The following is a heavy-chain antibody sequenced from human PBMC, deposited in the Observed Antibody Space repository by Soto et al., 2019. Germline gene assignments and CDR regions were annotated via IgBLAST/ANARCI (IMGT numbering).Heavy chain of an antibody. V-gene: IGHV3-21*01. Sequence: PGGSLRLSCAASGFNFGAYSLSWFRQAPGKGLEWVSSIDPSTTQIHYADSVEGRFTVSRDDAKGSLYLQIFNLRVDDTAVYYCARDCLTGDPREAFDSWGQGTLVTVSS. J-gene: IGHJ4*02. CDR2: IDPSTTQI. CDR3: ARDCLTGDPREAFDS. D-gene: IGHD7-27*01. CDR1: GFNFGAYS.